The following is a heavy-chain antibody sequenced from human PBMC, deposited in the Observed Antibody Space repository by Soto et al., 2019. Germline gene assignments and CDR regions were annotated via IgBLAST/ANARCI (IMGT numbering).Heavy chain of an antibody. Sequence: ASVKVSCKASGGTFSRYALNWVRQAPGQGLEWMGGIIPMFGKANYAQKFQGRVTITADESTSTGYMELRSLISEDTAVYYCARDGTLYDGGAYYYLYWGQGTLVTVS. CDR2: IIPMFGKA. J-gene: IGHJ4*02. D-gene: IGHD3-22*01. CDR1: GGTFSRYA. CDR3: ARDGTLYDGGAYYYLY. V-gene: IGHV1-69*13.